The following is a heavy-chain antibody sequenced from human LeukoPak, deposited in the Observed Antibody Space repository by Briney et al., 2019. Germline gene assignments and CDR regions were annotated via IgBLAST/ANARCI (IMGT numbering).Heavy chain of an antibody. CDR2: INAGNGNT. Sequence: ASVKLSCKASGYTFTSYAMHWVRQAPGQRLEWMAWINAGNGNTTYSQEFQGRVTMTTDTSTSTAYMELRSLRSDDTAVYYCARVHGYFDYWGQGTLVTVSS. V-gene: IGHV1-3*01. CDR3: ARVHGYFDY. CDR1: GYTFTSYA. J-gene: IGHJ4*02.